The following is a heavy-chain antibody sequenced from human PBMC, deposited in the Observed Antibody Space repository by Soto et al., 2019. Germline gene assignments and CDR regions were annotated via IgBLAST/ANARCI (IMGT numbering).Heavy chain of an antibody. D-gene: IGHD4-17*01. J-gene: IGHJ4*02. CDR2: INASNGNT. V-gene: IGHV1-3*01. Sequence: QVQLVQSGAEVKKPGASVKVSCKASGYTFRAYPIYWVRQGPGQRLECMGWINASNGNTRYSEKFEGRVTFTRDTSATTAYMEFSSLRSEDTAAYFCARDTDLTLVTTLDYWGQGTPVTVSS. CDR1: GYTFRAYP. CDR3: ARDTDLTLVTTLDY.